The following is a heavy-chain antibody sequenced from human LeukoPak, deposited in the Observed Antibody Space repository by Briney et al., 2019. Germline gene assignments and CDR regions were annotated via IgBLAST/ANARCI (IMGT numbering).Heavy chain of an antibody. CDR1: GGSFSGYY. V-gene: IGHV4-34*01. D-gene: IGHD3-10*01. J-gene: IGHJ4*02. CDR3: ARYGSGSYYTPITFDY. CDR2: INHSGST. Sequence: SETLSLTCAVYGGSFSGYYWSWIRQPPGKGLEWIGEINHSGSTNYNPSLKSRVTISVDTSKNQFSLQLSSVTAADAGVYYCARYGSGSYYTPITFDYWGQGTLVTVSS.